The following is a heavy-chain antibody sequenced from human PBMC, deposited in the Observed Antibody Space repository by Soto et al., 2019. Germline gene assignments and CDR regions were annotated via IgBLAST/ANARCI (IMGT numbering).Heavy chain of an antibody. CDR2: ISWNSGSI. J-gene: IGHJ4*02. V-gene: IGHV3-9*01. CDR3: AKPSAGSSYSFDS. Sequence: TGGSLRLSCAASGFTFDDYAIYWVRQAPGKGLEWVSGISWNSGSIGYADSVKGRFTISRDNAKKSLYLQMSSLRAEDTALYYCAKPSAGSSYSFDSWGQGTLVTVSS. CDR1: GFTFDDYA. D-gene: IGHD2-15*01.